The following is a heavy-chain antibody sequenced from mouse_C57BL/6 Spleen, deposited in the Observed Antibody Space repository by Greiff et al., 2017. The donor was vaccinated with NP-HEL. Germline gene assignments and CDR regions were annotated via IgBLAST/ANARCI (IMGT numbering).Heavy chain of an antibody. CDR2: IYPRDGST. D-gene: IGHD2-1*01. V-gene: IGHV1-78*01. CDR3: ARRGYGNSYYYAMDY. Sequence: QVQLKESDAELVKPGASVKISCKVSGYTFTDHTIHWMKQRPEQGLEWIGYIYPRDGSTKYNEKFKGKATLTADKSSSTAYMQLNSLTSEDSAVYFCARRGYGNSYYYAMDYWGQGTSVTVSS. J-gene: IGHJ4*01. CDR1: GYTFTDHT.